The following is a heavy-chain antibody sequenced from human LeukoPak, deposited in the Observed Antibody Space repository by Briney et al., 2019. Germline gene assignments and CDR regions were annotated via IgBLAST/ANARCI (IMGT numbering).Heavy chain of an antibody. CDR2: ISSSGSTI. J-gene: IGHJ5*02. CDR3: ARDGPWQTMAPHWFDP. V-gene: IGHV3-48*03. D-gene: IGHD3-10*01. CDR1: GFTFSSYE. Sequence: PGGSLRLSCVVSGFTFSSYEMNWVRQAPGKGLEWVSYISSSGSTIYYADSVKGRLTISRDNAKNSLYLQMNSLRAEDTAVYYCARDGPWQTMAPHWFDPWGQGTLVTVPS.